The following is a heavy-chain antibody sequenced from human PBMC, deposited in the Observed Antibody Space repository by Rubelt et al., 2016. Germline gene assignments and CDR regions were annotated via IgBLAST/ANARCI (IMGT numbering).Heavy chain of an antibody. CDR3: AKVSGSYLHEAAFDI. J-gene: IGHJ3*02. Sequence: VQPGGSLRLSCTASGFTFSSYWMHWVRQAPGKGLVWVSRAHSDGSSTTYADSVKGRFTISRDNSKNTLYLQMNSLRAEDTAGYYCAKVSGSYLHEAAFDIWGQGTMVTVSS. V-gene: IGHV3-74*01. D-gene: IGHD1-26*01. CDR2: AHSDGSST. CDR1: GFTFSSYW.